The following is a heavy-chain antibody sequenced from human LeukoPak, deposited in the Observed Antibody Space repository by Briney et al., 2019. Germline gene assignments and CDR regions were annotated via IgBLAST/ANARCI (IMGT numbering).Heavy chain of an antibody. V-gene: IGHV3-53*01. CDR1: GFSVSSNC. Sequence: GGSLRLSCAASGFSVSSNCMSWVRQAPGKGLEWVSVIYSDGGTHYADSVKGRFTISRDNSKNTLYLQMNTLRAEDTAMYYCARGRHIAVNFDYWGQGTLVTVSS. D-gene: IGHD6-19*01. J-gene: IGHJ4*02. CDR3: ARGRHIAVNFDY. CDR2: IYSDGGT.